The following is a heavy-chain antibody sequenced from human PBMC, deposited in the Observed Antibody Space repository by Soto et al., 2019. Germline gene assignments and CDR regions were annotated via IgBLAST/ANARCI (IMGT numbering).Heavy chain of an antibody. CDR1: GFSFSSYW. J-gene: IGHJ6*02. CDR3: TRDMNV. Sequence: EVQLVESGGGLVQPGGSLRLSCAASGFSFSSYWMTWVCQAPGKGLEWVANIKEDGSDKYYVDSVKGRFTISRDNAKNSLYLQMNSLRAEDTAVYFCTRDMNVWGQGTTVTVSS. CDR2: IKEDGSDK. V-gene: IGHV3-7*01.